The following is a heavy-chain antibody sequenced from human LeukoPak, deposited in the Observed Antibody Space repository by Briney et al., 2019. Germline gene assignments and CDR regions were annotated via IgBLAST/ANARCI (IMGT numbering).Heavy chain of an antibody. V-gene: IGHV1-18*01. CDR2: ISGYNGNT. J-gene: IGHJ6*03. Sequence: GASVKVSCKASGYTFTSYGISWVRQAPGQGLEWMGWISGYNGNTKYAQKLQGRVTMTTDTSTTTAYMELRSLRSDDTAVYYCAWSRYYVPFYYMDVWGKGTTVTVSS. CDR1: GYTFTSYG. CDR3: AWSRYYVPFYYMDV. D-gene: IGHD3-3*01.